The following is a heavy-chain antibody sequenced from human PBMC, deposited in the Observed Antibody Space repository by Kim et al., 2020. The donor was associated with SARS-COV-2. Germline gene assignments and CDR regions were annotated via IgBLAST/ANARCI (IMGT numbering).Heavy chain of an antibody. D-gene: IGHD2-15*01. Sequence: QGRVTITADESTSTAYMELSSLRSEDTAVYYCAREGLVVAARRAKYGMDVWGQGTTVTVSS. J-gene: IGHJ6*02. V-gene: IGHV1-69*01. CDR3: AREGLVVAARRAKYGMDV.